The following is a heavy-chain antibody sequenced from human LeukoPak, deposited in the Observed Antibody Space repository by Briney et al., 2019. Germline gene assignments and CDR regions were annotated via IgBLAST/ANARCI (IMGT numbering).Heavy chain of an antibody. CDR1: GGSISSSSYY. Sequence: SGTLSLTFPVSGGSISSSSYYWGWIRQPPGKGLGGIGSIYYSGSTYYNPSLKSRVTISVDTSKNQFSLKLSSVTAADTAVYYCARHRSRGPFDYWGQGTLVTVSS. V-gene: IGHV4-39*01. D-gene: IGHD6-19*01. CDR3: ARHRSRGPFDY. CDR2: IYYSGST. J-gene: IGHJ4*02.